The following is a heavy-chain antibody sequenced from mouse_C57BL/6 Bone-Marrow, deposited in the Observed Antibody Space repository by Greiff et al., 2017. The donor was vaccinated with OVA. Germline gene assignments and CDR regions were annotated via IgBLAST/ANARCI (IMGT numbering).Heavy chain of an antibody. V-gene: IGHV1-81*01. CDR3: AIHDGYYVDY. CDR2: IYPRSGNT. D-gene: IGHD2-3*01. CDR1: GYTFTSYG. J-gene: IGHJ2*01. Sequence: VQLVESGAELARPGASVKLSCKASGYTFTSYGISWVKQRTGQGLEWIGEIYPRSGNTYYNEKFKGKATLTADKSSSTAYMELRSLTSEDSAVXICAIHDGYYVDYWGQGTTLTVSS.